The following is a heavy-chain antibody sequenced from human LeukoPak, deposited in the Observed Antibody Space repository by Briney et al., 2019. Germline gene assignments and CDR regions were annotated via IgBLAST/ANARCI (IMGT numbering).Heavy chain of an antibody. CDR2: MNPNSGNT. V-gene: IGHV1-8*03. CDR3: ARGRRQGRCSSTSCYSYYFDY. Sequence: ASVKVSCKASGYTFTSYDINWLRQATGQGLEWMGWMNPNSGNTGYAQKFQGRVTITRNTSISTAYMELSSLRSEDTAVYYCARGRRQGRCSSTSCYSYYFDYWGQGTLVTVSS. CDR1: GYTFTSYD. J-gene: IGHJ4*02. D-gene: IGHD2-2*01.